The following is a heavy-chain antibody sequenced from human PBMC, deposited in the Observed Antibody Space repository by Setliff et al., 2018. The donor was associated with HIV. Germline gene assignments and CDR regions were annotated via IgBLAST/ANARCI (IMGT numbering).Heavy chain of an antibody. D-gene: IGHD1-1*01. Sequence: SETLSLTCTVSGGSISGHYWSWIRQPPGKGLEWVGYISDSGSTNYNPSLKSRVTISVDTSKKQFSLKVNSVTAADTAVYYCARHVEAAGLNYYYYYMGVWGKGTTVTVSS. J-gene: IGHJ6*03. CDR1: GGSISGHY. CDR2: ISDSGST. V-gene: IGHV4-59*08. CDR3: ARHVEAAGLNYYYYYMGV.